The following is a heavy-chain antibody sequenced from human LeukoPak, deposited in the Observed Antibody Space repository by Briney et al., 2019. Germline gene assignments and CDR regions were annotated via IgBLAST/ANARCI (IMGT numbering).Heavy chain of an antibody. J-gene: IGHJ4*02. CDR3: AKDIGD. Sequence: GGSLRLSCAASGFTFSSYGMHWVRQAPGKGLEWVAVISYDGSNKYYADSVKGRFTISRDNPKNTLYLQMNSLRAEDTAVYYCAKDIGDWGQGTLVTVSS. CDR2: ISYDGSNK. V-gene: IGHV3-30*18. D-gene: IGHD1-26*01. CDR1: GFTFSSYG.